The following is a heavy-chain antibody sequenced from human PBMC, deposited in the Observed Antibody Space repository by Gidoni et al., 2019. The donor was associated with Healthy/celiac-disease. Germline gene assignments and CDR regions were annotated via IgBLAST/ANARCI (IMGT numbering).Heavy chain of an antibody. CDR1: GGACSGYY. J-gene: IGHJ4*02. CDR2: SNHSGRT. D-gene: IGHD2-2*01. CDR3: ARVGRYIVVVPAAPYYFDY. Sequence: QVQLQQWGAGLLKPSETLSLTGAVDGGACSGYYWSWIRQPPGKGREWIGESNHSGRTNYNPSLKSRVTISVDTSKNQFSLKRSSVTAADTAVYYCARVGRYIVVVPAAPYYFDYWGQGTLVTVSS. V-gene: IGHV4-34*01.